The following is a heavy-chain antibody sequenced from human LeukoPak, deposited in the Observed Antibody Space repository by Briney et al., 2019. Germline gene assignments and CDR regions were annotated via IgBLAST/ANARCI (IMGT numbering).Heavy chain of an antibody. CDR1: GGSISSYY. D-gene: IGHD3-9*01. Sequence: PSETLSLTCTVSGGSISSYYWSWIRQPPGKGLEWIGYIYYSGSTNYNPSLKSRVTISVDTSKNQFSLKLSSVTAADTAVYYCARYLGGYDTVTYYFDYWGQGTLVTVSS. J-gene: IGHJ4*02. CDR3: ARYLGGYDTVTYYFDY. V-gene: IGHV4-59*08. CDR2: IYYSGST.